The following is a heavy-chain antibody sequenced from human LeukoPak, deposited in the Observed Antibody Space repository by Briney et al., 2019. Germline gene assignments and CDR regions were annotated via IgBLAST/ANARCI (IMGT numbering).Heavy chain of an antibody. CDR3: AGTDRRYFDY. CDR1: GDTFSSYA. J-gene: IGHJ4*02. V-gene: IGHV1-69*05. CDR2: IIPMFGTT. Sequence: SVKVSCKASGDTFSSYAISWVRQAPGQGLEWMGGIIPMFGTTNYAQKFQGRVTITTDESTNTAYMELSSLRSEDTAVYYCAGTDRRYFDYWGQGTLVTVSS. D-gene: IGHD3-22*01.